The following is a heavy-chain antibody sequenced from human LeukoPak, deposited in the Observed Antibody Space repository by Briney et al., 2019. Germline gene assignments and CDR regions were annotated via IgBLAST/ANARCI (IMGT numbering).Heavy chain of an antibody. J-gene: IGHJ4*02. CDR2: ISYDGSNK. D-gene: IGHD3-22*01. CDR3: ARESRESKLANYFYDSSGFSNIDY. V-gene: IGHV3-30*03. Sequence: GGSLRLSCAASGFTFSSYGMHWVRQAPGKGLEWVAVISYDGSNKYYADSVKGRFTISRDNSKSTLYLQVSSLTAEDTAVYYCARESRESKLANYFYDSSGFSNIDYWGQGTLVTVSS. CDR1: GFTFSSYG.